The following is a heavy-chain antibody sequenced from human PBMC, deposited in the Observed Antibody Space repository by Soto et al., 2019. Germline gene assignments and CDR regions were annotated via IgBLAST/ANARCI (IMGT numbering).Heavy chain of an antibody. Sequence: QVQLVESGGGVVQPGRSLRLSCAASGFTFSSYGMHWVRQAPGKGLEWVAVISYDGSNKYYADSVKGRFTISRDNSKNTLYLQMNSLRAEDTAVYYCVKGIAARKLYGIDYWGQGTLVTVSS. CDR1: GFTFSSYG. CDR3: VKGIAARKLYGIDY. CDR2: ISYDGSNK. V-gene: IGHV3-30*18. J-gene: IGHJ4*02. D-gene: IGHD6-13*01.